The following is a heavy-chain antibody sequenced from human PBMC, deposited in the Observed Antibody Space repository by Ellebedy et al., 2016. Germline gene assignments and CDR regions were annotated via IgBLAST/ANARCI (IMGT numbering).Heavy chain of an antibody. Sequence: GGSLRLXCVASGFTFRSYDLHWVRQAPGKGLDWMAIISYDGSHKYYADSMKGRFTISRDNSKDTLYLQMNSLRAEDTAVYFCANFGYCSTTSCSDNYHYYFMDFWGKGTTVTVSS. CDR3: ANFGYCSTTSCSDNYHYYFMDF. D-gene: IGHD2-2*03. V-gene: IGHV3-30*18. J-gene: IGHJ6*03. CDR1: GFTFRSYD. CDR2: ISYDGSHK.